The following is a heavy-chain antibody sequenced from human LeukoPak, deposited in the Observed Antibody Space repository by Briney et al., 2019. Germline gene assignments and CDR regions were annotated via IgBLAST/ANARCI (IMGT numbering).Heavy chain of an antibody. J-gene: IGHJ4*02. V-gene: IGHV5-51*01. D-gene: IGHD4-17*01. CDR3: ARALRTGQGDYVPVL. CDR2: IYPGDSET. CDR1: GYKFTNYW. Sequence: GESLKISCKASGYKFTNYWIGWVRQMPGKGLEWMTIIYPGDSETRYSPSFQGQVTISADKSIGTMHLQWSSLKASGTAMYYCARALRTGQGDYVPVLWGQGTLVIVSS.